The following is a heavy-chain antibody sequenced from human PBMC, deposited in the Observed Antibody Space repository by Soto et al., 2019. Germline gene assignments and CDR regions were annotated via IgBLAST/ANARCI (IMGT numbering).Heavy chain of an antibody. CDR2: IYPGDSDT. Sequence: GESLKISCKGSGYSFTSYWIGWVRQMPGKGLEWMGIIYPGDSDTRYSPSFQGQVTISADKSISTAYLQWSSLKASDTAMYYCARLMGIVVEVAARADAFDIWGQGTRVTVSS. D-gene: IGHD2-15*01. V-gene: IGHV5-51*01. CDR3: ARLMGIVVEVAARADAFDI. CDR1: GYSFTSYW. J-gene: IGHJ3*02.